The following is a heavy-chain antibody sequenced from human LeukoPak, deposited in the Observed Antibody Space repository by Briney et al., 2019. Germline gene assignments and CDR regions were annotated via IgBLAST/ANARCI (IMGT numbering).Heavy chain of an antibody. CDR2: INSDGRST. J-gene: IGHJ4*02. V-gene: IGHV3-74*01. D-gene: IGHD3-22*01. Sequence: GGSLRLSCAASGFTFSSYWMHWVRQAPGKGLVWVSGINSDGRSTSYADSVKGRFTISRDNAKNTLYLQMSSLRAEDTAVYYCARDSDSSGYPPPTGYWGQGTLVTVSS. CDR1: GFTFSSYW. CDR3: ARDSDSSGYPPPTGY.